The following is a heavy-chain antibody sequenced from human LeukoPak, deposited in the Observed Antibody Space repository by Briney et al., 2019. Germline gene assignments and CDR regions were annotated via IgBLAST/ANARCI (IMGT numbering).Heavy chain of an antibody. CDR2: INPSGGST. CDR3: ARYFHSPDAFDI. CDR1: GYTFTSYY. V-gene: IGHV1-46*01. Sequence: ASVKVSCKASGYTFTSYYMHWVRQAPGQGLEWMGIINPSGGSTSYTQRFQGRVTMTRGMSTSTVYMELSSLRSEDTAVYYCARYFHSPDAFDIWGQGTMVTVSS. J-gene: IGHJ3*02. D-gene: IGHD3-9*01.